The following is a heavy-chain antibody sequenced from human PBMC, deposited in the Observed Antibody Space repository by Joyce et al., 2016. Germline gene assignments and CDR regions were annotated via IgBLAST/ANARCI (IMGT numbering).Heavy chain of an antibody. Sequence: QVQLTQSGAEVKKPGSSVKVSCQATGGTFSDYNIQWVRHAPGEGLEWMGGIIPVFGSAKYGENFQDRVTISADETKNTVYLEMRSLKSGDTATYYCATGYCSGGTCYSALGHNWGQGTLITVSS. CDR2: IIPVFGSA. CDR1: GGTFSDYN. D-gene: IGHD2-15*01. J-gene: IGHJ4*02. V-gene: IGHV1-69*01. CDR3: ATGYCSGGTCYSALGHN.